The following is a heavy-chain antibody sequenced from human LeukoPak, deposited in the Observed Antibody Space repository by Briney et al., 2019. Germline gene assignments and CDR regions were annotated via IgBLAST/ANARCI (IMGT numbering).Heavy chain of an antibody. J-gene: IGHJ4*02. D-gene: IGHD3-10*01. V-gene: IGHV1-24*01. CDR1: GYTLTELS. CDR2: FDPEDGET. CDR3: ATDPFHYGSGTYPDY. Sequence: ASVKVSCKVSGYTLTELSMHWVRQAPGKGLEWMGGFDPEDGETIYAQKFQGRVTMTEDTSTDTAYIELSSLRSEDTAVYYCATDPFHYGSGTYPDYWGQGTLVTVSS.